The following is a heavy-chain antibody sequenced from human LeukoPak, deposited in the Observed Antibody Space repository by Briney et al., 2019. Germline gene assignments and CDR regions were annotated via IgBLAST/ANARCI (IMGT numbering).Heavy chain of an antibody. CDR3: ARRPNYVLRYFDWLHPLGMDV. CDR2: INHSGST. CDR1: GGSFSGYY. J-gene: IGHJ6*02. D-gene: IGHD3-9*01. Sequence: PSETLSLTCAVYGGSFSGYYWSWIRQPPGKGPEWIGEINHSGSTNYNPSLKSRVTISVDTSKNQFSLKLSSVTAADTAVYYCARRPNYVLRYFDWLHPLGMDVWGQGTTVTVSS. V-gene: IGHV4-34*01.